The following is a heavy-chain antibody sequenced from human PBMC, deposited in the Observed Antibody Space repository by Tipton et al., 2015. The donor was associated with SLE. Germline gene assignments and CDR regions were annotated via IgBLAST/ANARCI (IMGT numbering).Heavy chain of an antibody. CDR1: GGSISSSSYY. V-gene: IGHV4-61*05. Sequence: TLSLTCTVSGGSISSSSYYWGWIRQPPGKGLEWIGYIYYSGSTNYNPSLKSRVTISVDTSKNQFSLKLSSVTAADTAVYYCARGGDYYGSGSYSYFDYWGQGTLVTVSS. CDR2: IYYSGST. CDR3: ARGGDYYGSGSYSYFDY. J-gene: IGHJ4*02. D-gene: IGHD3-10*01.